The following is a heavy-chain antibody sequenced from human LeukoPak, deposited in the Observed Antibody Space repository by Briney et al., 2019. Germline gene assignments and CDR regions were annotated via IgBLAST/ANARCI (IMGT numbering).Heavy chain of an antibody. CDR1: GGSFSGYY. CDR2: INHRGTT. D-gene: IGHD3-10*01. J-gene: IGHJ5*02. V-gene: IGHV4-34*01. Sequence: SETLSLPCAVYGGSFSGYYWSWIRQPPGTGLEWIGEINHRGTTNYNPSFKSRVTMSADMSENEFSPKMNSLTAADTAVYYCATTVVRGSQSWFDPWGQGTLVTVSS. CDR3: ATTVVRGSQSWFDP.